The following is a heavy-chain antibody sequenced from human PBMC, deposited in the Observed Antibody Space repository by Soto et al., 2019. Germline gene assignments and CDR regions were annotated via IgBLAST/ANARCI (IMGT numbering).Heavy chain of an antibody. D-gene: IGHD3-3*01. CDR3: TEGSDFLIAY. CDR2: ISTSGDT. Sequence: EVQLVETGGDLIQPGGSLRLSCAASGFTVSRNYITWVRQAPGKGLEWVSLISTSGDTHYADSVRGRFTISRVSSKNTVFIHMITLSAEDTAVYFCTEGSDFLIAYWGHGILVTFSS. CDR1: GFTVSRNY. V-gene: IGHV3-53*02. J-gene: IGHJ4*01.